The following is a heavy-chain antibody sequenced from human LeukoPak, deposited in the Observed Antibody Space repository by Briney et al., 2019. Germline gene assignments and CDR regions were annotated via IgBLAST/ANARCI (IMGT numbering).Heavy chain of an antibody. Sequence: NASETLSLTCTVSGGSISSYYWSWIRQPAGKGLEWIGRIYTSGSTNYNPSLKSRVTMSVDTSRYQFSLKLSSVTAADTAVYYCARAGSIWSGYYRFDPWGQGTLVTVSS. CDR2: IYTSGST. J-gene: IGHJ5*02. D-gene: IGHD3-3*01. V-gene: IGHV4-4*07. CDR1: GGSISSYY. CDR3: ARAGSIWSGYYRFDP.